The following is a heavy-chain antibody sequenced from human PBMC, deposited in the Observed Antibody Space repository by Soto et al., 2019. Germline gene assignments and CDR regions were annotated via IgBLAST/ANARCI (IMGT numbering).Heavy chain of an antibody. V-gene: IGHV1-18*01. Sequence: ASVKVSGKASGYTFTSYGISWVRQAPGQGLEWMGWISAYNGNTNYAQKLQGRVTMTTDTSTSTAYMELRSLRSDDTAVYYCARAPPNTYYYDSSGYSEYYFDYWGQGTLVTVSS. CDR2: ISAYNGNT. CDR3: ARAPPNTYYYDSSGYSEYYFDY. D-gene: IGHD3-22*01. J-gene: IGHJ4*02. CDR1: GYTFTSYG.